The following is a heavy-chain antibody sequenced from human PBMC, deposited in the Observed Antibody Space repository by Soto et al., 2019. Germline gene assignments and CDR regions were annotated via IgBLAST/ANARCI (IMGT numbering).Heavy chain of an antibody. V-gene: IGHV4-34*01. D-gene: IGHD2-8*02. J-gene: IGHJ4*02. CDR3: ARDKITGLFEY. Sequence: SQSRSHPCQNNASSFIVSYWICIRKPPGGGLEWIGEINHSGSTNYNPSLKSRVTISVDTSKNQFSLKLTSVTAADTAVYYCARDKITGLFEYWGQGTLVTVSS. CDR1: ASSFIVSY. CDR2: INHSGST.